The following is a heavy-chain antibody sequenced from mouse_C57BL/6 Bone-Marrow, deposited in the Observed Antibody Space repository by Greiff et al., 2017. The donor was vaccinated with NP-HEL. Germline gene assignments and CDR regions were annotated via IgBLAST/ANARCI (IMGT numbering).Heavy chain of an antibody. D-gene: IGHD1-1*01. Sequence: EVKLMESGGGLVQPGGSMKLSCVASGFTFSNYWMNWVRQSPEKGLEWVAQIRLKSDNYATHYAESVKGRFTISRDDSKSRVYLQMNNLRAEDTGIYYCTGQLHYYGSSYDYWGQGTTLTVSS. CDR1: GFTFSNYW. CDR3: TGQLHYYGSSYDY. J-gene: IGHJ2*01. CDR2: IRLKSDNYAT. V-gene: IGHV6-3*01.